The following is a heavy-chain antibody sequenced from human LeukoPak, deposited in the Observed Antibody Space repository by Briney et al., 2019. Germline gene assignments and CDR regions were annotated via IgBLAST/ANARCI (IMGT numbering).Heavy chain of an antibody. Sequence: ASVKVSCKVSGYTLTELSMHWVRQAPGKGLERMGGFDPEDGETIYAQRFQGRVTMTEDTSTDTACMELSSLRSEDTAVYYCATVGGSYYVYYYGMDVWGQGTTVTVSS. CDR2: FDPEDGET. J-gene: IGHJ6*02. CDR1: GYTLTELS. V-gene: IGHV1-24*01. CDR3: ATVGGSYYVYYYGMDV. D-gene: IGHD1-26*01.